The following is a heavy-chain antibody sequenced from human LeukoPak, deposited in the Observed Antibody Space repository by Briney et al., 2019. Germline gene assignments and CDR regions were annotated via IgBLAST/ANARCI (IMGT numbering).Heavy chain of an antibody. CDR3: ARDGYYGDYPFDY. D-gene: IGHD4-17*01. CDR2: ISSSSSYI. J-gene: IGHJ4*02. CDR1: GFTFSSYS. V-gene: IGHV3-21*01. Sequence: GGSLRLSCAASGFTFSSYSMNWVRQAPGKGLEWVSSISSSSSYIYYADSVKGRFTISRDNAKNSLYLQVNSLRAEDTAVYYCARDGYYGDYPFDYWGQGTLVTVSS.